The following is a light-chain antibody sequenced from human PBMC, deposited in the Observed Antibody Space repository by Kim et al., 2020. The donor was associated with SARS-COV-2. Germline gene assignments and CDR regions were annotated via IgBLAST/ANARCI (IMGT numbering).Light chain of an antibody. J-gene: IGLJ2*01. V-gene: IGLV6-57*03. CDR2: EHT. CDR1: SGRIGSNH. Sequence: KTVTSTCTRGSGRIGSNHVQWYQQRPGSAPTTVIYEHTQRPSGVPDRFSGFIDSSSNSASLAISGLKTEDEADYYCQSYDSSSHVVFGGGTQLTVL. CDR3: QSYDSSSHVV.